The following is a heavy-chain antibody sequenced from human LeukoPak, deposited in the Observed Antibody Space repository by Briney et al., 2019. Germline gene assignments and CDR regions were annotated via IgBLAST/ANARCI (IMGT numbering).Heavy chain of an antibody. J-gene: IGHJ4*02. Sequence: ASVKVSCKASGYTFTGYYMHWVRQAPGQGLEWMGRINPNSGGTNYAQKFQGRVTMTRDTFISTAYMELSRLRSDDTAVYYCARGNSSSWYFFDYWGQGTLVTVSS. CDR1: GYTFTGYY. CDR3: ARGNSSSWYFFDY. V-gene: IGHV1-2*06. CDR2: INPNSGGT. D-gene: IGHD6-13*01.